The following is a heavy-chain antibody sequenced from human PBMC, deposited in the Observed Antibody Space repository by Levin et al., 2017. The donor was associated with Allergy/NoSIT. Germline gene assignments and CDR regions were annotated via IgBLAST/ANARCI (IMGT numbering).Heavy chain of an antibody. D-gene: IGHD3-16*02. J-gene: IGHJ4*02. CDR1: GYTFTSYG. Sequence: ASVKVSCKASGYTFTSYGISWVRQAPGQGLEWMGWISAYNGNTNYAQKLQGRVTMTTDTSTSTAYMELRSLRSDDTAVYYCARDPDYDYIWGSYRGGSYWGQGTLVTVSS. CDR3: ARDPDYDYIWGSYRGGSY. V-gene: IGHV1-18*01. CDR2: ISAYNGNT.